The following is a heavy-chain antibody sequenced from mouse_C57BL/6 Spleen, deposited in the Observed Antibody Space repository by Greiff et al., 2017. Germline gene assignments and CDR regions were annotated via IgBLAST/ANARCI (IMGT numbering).Heavy chain of an antibody. V-gene: IGHV14-4*01. CDR2: IDPENGDT. CDR3: TTNYYGSSLYYAMDY. Sequence: EVHLVESGAELVRPGASVKLSCTASGFNIKDDYMHWVKQRPEQGLEWIGWIDPENGDTEYASKFQGKATITADTSSNTAYLQLSSLTSEDTAVYYCTTNYYGSSLYYAMDYWGQGTSVTVSS. D-gene: IGHD1-1*01. J-gene: IGHJ4*01. CDR1: GFNIKDDY.